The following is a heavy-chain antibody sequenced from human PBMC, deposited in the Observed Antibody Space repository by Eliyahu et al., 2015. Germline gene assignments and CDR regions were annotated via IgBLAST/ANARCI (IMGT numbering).Heavy chain of an antibody. Sequence: EVQLVETGGGLIQSGGFTFSXXYMSWVRQAPGKGLEWVSDIDSGGRAYYADSVKGRFSVSRDKSKNSLYLQMNSLRAEDSAVYYCARDAATTYSYWGQGTLVTVSS. V-gene: IGHV3-53*02. CDR2: IDSGGRA. J-gene: IGHJ4*02. CDR1: TFSXXY. CDR3: ARDAATTYSY. D-gene: IGHD5-12*01.